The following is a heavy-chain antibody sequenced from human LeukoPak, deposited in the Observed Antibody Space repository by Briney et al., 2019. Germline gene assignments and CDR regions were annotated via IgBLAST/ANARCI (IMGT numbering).Heavy chain of an antibody. V-gene: IGHV3-48*03. CDR1: GFTFSSYE. CDR3: ARIALGYCSGGSCYSGWFDP. CDR2: ISSSGSTI. Sequence: PGGSLRLSCAASGFTFSSYEMNWVRQAPGKGLEWVSYISSSGSTIYYADSVKGRFTISRDNAKNSLYLQMNSLRAEDTAVYYCARIALGYCSGGSCYSGWFDPWGQGTLVTVSS. D-gene: IGHD2-15*01. J-gene: IGHJ5*02.